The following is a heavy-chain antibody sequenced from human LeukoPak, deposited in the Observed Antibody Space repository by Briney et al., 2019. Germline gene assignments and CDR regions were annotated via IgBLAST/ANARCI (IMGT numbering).Heavy chain of an antibody. CDR3: ARDPRTDY. Sequence: GGSLRLSCAASGFTFSSYAMSWVRQAPGKGLEWVSSISSSGTYIYYADSVKGRFTISRDNAKNSLYLQMNSLRAEDTAVYYCARDPRTDYWGQGTLVTVSS. V-gene: IGHV3-21*01. D-gene: IGHD1-14*01. CDR1: GFTFSSYA. J-gene: IGHJ4*02. CDR2: ISSSGTYI.